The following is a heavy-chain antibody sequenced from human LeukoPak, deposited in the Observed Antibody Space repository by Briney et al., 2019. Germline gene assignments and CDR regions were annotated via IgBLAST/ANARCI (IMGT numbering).Heavy chain of an antibody. D-gene: IGHD3-3*01. Sequence: GGSLRLSCAASGFTFSDHYMDWVRQAPGKGLEWVGRSGAKIDSYTTEYAASVKGRFTISRDESENTLYLHMNSLKTEDTAVYYRVREYYYDFPQWGQGTLVTVSS. CDR1: GFTFSDHY. J-gene: IGHJ4*02. CDR2: SGAKIDSYTT. CDR3: VREYYYDFPQ. V-gene: IGHV3-72*01.